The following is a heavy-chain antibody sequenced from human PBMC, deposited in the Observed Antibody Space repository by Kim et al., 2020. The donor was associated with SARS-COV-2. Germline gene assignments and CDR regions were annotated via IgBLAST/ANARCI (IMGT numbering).Heavy chain of an antibody. CDR2: ISSSSSYI. V-gene: IGHV3-21*01. J-gene: IGHJ6*02. CDR1: GFTFSSYS. CDR3: ARAGRYDFWSGFHEYYYGMDV. Sequence: GGSLRLSCAASGFTFSSYSMNWVRQAPGKGLEWVSSISSSSSYIYYADSVKGRFTISRDNAKNSLYLQMNSLRAEDTAVYYCARAGRYDFWSGFHEYYYGMDVWGQGTTVTVSS. D-gene: IGHD3-3*01.